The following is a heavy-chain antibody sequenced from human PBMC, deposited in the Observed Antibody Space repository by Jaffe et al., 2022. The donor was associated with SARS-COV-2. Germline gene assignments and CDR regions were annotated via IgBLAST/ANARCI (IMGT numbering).Heavy chain of an antibody. CDR2: ISGSGGST. CDR3: AKMAREWVVAATLPDY. Sequence: EVQLLESGGGLVQPGGSLRLSCAASGFTFSSYAMSWVRQAPGKGLEWVSAISGSGGSTYYADSVKGRFTISRDNSKNTLYLQMNSLRAEDTAVYYCAKMAREWVVAATLPDYWGQGTLVTVSS. CDR1: GFTFSSYA. V-gene: IGHV3-23*01. D-gene: IGHD2-15*01. J-gene: IGHJ4*02.